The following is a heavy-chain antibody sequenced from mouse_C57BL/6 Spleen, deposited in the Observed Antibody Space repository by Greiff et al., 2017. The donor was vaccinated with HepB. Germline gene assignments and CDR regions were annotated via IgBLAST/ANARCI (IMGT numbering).Heavy chain of an antibody. CDR3: ARTWTRENYVDY. CDR2: IYPGSGST. V-gene: IGHV1-55*01. J-gene: IGHJ2*01. CDR1: GYTFTSYW. D-gene: IGHD3-3*01. Sequence: QVQLQQPGAELVKPGASVKMSCKASGYTFTSYWITWVKQRPGQGLEWIGDIYPGSGSTNYNEKFKSKATLTVDTSSSTAYMQIGSLTSEDSAVYYCARTWTRENYVDYWGQGTTLTVSS.